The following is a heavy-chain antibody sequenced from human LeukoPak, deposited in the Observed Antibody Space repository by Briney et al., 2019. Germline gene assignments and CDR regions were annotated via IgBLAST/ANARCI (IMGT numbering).Heavy chain of an antibody. D-gene: IGHD3/OR15-3a*01. J-gene: IGHJ5*02. V-gene: IGHV4-59*01. CDR1: GGSIRNDF. CDR3: ARENRERTGYYGPFDP. Sequence: SETLSLTCTVSGGSIRNDFWAWTWIRQPPGKELEWIGFILDSGSTKYSPTLKSRVTMSLDSSNNQFSLNLRSVTAADTAIYYCARENRERTGYYGPFDPWGQGILVSVSS. CDR2: ILDSGST.